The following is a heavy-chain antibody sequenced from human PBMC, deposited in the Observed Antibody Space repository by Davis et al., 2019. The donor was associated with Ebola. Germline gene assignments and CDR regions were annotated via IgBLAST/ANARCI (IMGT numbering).Heavy chain of an antibody. CDR3: VAGGSGGADNWFDP. CDR2: IVVGNGNT. J-gene: IGHJ5*02. D-gene: IGHD1-26*01. Sequence: SVKVSCKPSGFTFTRSAVQWVRQARGQLLESIGWIVVGNGNTNYAQKFRERVTITRDMSTSTAYMELGSLTSEDTALYYCVAGGSGGADNWFDPWGQGTLVTVSS. V-gene: IGHV1-58*01. CDR1: GFTFTRSA.